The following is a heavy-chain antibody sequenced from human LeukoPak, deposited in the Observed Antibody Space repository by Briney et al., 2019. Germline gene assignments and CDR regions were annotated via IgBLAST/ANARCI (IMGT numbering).Heavy chain of an antibody. D-gene: IGHD2-21*01. CDR2: ISASGGGT. CDR1: GFTFSTDG. J-gene: IGHJ2*01. CDR3: AKNLLGSEAYSWYFDL. V-gene: IGHV3-23*01. Sequence: PGKSLRLSCAASGFTFSTDGMSWVRQAPGKGLEWVSSISASGGGTVYADSVKGRVTISRDNSKSTLYLQMNSLRAEDTAVYSRAKNLLGSEAYSWYFDLWGRGTLVTVSS.